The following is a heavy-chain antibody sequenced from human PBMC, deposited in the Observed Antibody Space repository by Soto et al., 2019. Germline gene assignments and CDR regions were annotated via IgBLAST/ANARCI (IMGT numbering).Heavy chain of an antibody. J-gene: IGHJ6*02. CDR1: GFTFTSSA. CDR3: ARDQLILPAHDFFYGSDV. CDR2: IVVGSGNT. D-gene: IGHD2-21*02. V-gene: IGHV1-58*01. Sequence: SVKVSCKASGFTFTSSAVQWVRQARGQRLEWIGWIVVGSGNTNYAQKFQERVTITRDMSTSTAYMELSSLRAEDTAVYYCARDQLILPAHDFFYGSDVWGQGAKVTVSS.